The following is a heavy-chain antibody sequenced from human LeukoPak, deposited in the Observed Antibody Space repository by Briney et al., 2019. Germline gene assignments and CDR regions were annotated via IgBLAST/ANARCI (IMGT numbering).Heavy chain of an antibody. J-gene: IGHJ6*04. CDR2: IYYSGST. V-gene: IGHV4-59*01. CDR3: ARAGYSGSDFSV. CDR1: GGSFSGYY. D-gene: IGHD5-12*01. Sequence: SETLSLTCTLSGGSFSGYYWGWIRQPPGKGLEWIGYIYYSGSTNYNPSLKSRVTISVDTSKNQFSLKLSSVTATDTAVYYCARAGYSGSDFSVWGKGSTVTVSS.